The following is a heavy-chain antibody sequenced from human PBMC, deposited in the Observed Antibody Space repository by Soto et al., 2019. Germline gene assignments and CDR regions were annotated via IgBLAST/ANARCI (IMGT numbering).Heavy chain of an antibody. CDR3: AKARYPMVVVSAFDI. D-gene: IGHD3-22*01. CDR1: GFTFSSYG. J-gene: IGHJ3*02. Sequence: GGSLRLSCAASGFTFSSYGMHWVRQAPGKGLEWVAVIPYDGSNKYYADSVKGRFTISRDNSKNTLYLQMNSLRAEDTAVYYCAKARYPMVVVSAFDIWGQGTTVTVSS. V-gene: IGHV3-30*18. CDR2: IPYDGSNK.